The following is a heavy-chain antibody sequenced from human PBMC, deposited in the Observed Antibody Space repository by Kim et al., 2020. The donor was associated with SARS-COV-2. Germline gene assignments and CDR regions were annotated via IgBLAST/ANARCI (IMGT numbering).Heavy chain of an antibody. CDR3: ASVLYDSSGYYIDY. V-gene: IGHV3-7*03. J-gene: IGHJ4*02. D-gene: IGHD3-22*01. Sequence: VDAVKCQFTDSRDNAKNALYLQMNSLRAEDTAVYYCASVLYDSSGYYIDYWGQGTLVTVSS.